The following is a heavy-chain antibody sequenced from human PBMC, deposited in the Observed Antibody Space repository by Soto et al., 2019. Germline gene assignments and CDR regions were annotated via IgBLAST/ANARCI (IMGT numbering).Heavy chain of an antibody. CDR2: INAGNGNT. D-gene: IGHD5-18*01. CDR3: ARDPGYSYGYN. J-gene: IGHJ4*02. V-gene: IGHV1-3*01. CDR1: GYTFTSYA. Sequence: QGQLVQSGAEVKKPGASVKVSCKASGYTFTSYAMHWVRQAPGQRLEWMGWINAGNGNTKYSQKFQGTVTITRDTPASTAYMALSSLRSEDTAVYCCARDPGYSYGYNWGQGTLVTVSS.